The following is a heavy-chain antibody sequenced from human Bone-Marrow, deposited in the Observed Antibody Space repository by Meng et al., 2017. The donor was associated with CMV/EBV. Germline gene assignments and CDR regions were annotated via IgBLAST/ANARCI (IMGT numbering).Heavy chain of an antibody. Sequence: SETLSLTCIVSGGSISSYYWSWIRQPPGKGLEWIGYIYYSGSTNYNPSLKSRVTISVDTSKNQFSLKLSSVTAADTAVYYCARALDSSGSLFDYWGQGTLVTVSS. CDR1: GGSISSYY. J-gene: IGHJ4*02. V-gene: IGHV4-59*01. CDR2: IYYSGST. D-gene: IGHD3-22*01. CDR3: ARALDSSGSLFDY.